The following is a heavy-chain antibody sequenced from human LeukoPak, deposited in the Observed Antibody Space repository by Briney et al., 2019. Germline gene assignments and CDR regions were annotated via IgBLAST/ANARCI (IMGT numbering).Heavy chain of an antibody. CDR2: INPNSGGT. CDR1: GYTFSGYY. Sequence: ASVKVSCKASGYTFSGYYMHWVRQAPGQGLEWMGWINPNSGGTSYAQKFQGRATMTRDTSISTAYMELSRLRSDDTAVYYCARAGYYYDSSGYLYYFEYWGQGTLVTVSS. CDR3: ARAGYYYDSSGYLYYFEY. D-gene: IGHD3-22*01. J-gene: IGHJ4*02. V-gene: IGHV1-2*02.